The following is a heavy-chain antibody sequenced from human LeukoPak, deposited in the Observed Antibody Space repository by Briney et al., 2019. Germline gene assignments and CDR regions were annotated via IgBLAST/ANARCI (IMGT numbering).Heavy chain of an antibody. J-gene: IGHJ4*02. D-gene: IGHD5-24*01. Sequence: GGSLRLSCAASGFTFSSHAIHWVRQAPGEGLKWVALISYDGDYQDYADSVKGRFTISRDNSKNTLYLQMNSLRSEDTAVYYCAWELTKRYDSWGQGTLVTVSS. V-gene: IGHV3-30-3*01. CDR3: AWELTKRYDS. CDR2: ISYDGDYQ. CDR1: GFTFSSHA.